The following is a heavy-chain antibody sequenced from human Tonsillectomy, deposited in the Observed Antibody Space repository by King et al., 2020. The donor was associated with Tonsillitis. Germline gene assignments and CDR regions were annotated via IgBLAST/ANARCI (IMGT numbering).Heavy chain of an antibody. D-gene: IGHD3-3*01. CDR2: INSDGSST. CDR1: GFTFSSYW. CDR3: ARSGYDFWSGYYGVYYYGMDV. J-gene: IGHJ6*02. V-gene: IGHV3-74*01. Sequence: VQLVESGGGLVQPGGSLRLSCAASGFTFSSYWMHWVRQAPGKGLVWVSRINSDGSSTSYADSVKGRFTISRDNAKNTLYLQMNSLRAEDTAVYYCARSGYDFWSGYYGVYYYGMDVWGHGTTVTVSS.